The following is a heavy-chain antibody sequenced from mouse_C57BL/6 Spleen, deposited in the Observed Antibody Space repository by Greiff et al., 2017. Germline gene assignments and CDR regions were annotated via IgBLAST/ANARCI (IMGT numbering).Heavy chain of an antibody. V-gene: IGHV1-31*01. CDR3: ASSGSTVGRPPWFAY. CDR1: GYSFTGYY. J-gene: IGHJ3*01. D-gene: IGHD1-1*01. CDR2: IYPYNGVS. Sequence: VQLKESGPELVKPGASVKISCKASGYSFTGYYMHWVKQSHGNILDWIGYIYPYNGVSSYNQKFKGKATLTVDKSSSPAYMELRSLTSEDSAVYYGASSGSTVGRPPWFAYWGQGTLVTVSA.